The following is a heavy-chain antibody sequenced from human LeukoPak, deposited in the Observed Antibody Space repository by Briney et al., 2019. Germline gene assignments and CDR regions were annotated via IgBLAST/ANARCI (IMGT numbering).Heavy chain of an antibody. CDR2: ISSSSNYI. V-gene: IGHV3-21*01. D-gene: IGHD4/OR15-4a*01. CDR3: VRIPNSANFPNWFDP. CDR1: GFTFSSST. Sequence: GGSLRLSCAASGFTFSSSTMNWVRQAPGKGLEWVSSISSSSNYIYYADSVKGRITISRDNAKNSLYLQMNSLRADDTAVYYCVRIPNSANFPNWFDPWGQGTLVTVSS. J-gene: IGHJ5*02.